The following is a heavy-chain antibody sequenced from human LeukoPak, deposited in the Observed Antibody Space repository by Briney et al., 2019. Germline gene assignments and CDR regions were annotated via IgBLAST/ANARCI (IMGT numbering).Heavy chain of an antibody. J-gene: IGHJ4*02. Sequence: PGGSLRLSCAASEFTFSSYSMNWVRQAPGKGLEWVSYITNSGNSKSYADSVKGRFTISRDNTKNSLYLQMNGLRAEDTAVYYCAREVGPIDYWGQGTLVTVSS. CDR3: AREVGPIDY. CDR1: EFTFSSYS. D-gene: IGHD1-26*01. CDR2: ITNSGNSK. V-gene: IGHV3-48*01.